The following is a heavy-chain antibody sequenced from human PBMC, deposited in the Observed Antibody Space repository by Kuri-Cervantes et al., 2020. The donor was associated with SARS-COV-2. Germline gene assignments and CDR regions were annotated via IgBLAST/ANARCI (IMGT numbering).Heavy chain of an antibody. Sequence: GGSLRLSYAASGFTFSSYWMSWVRQAPGKGLEWVANIKQDGSENYYVDSVKGRFTISRDNAKNSLYLQMNSLRAEDTAVYYCARDRHLAVAGHFDYWGQGTLVTVSS. J-gene: IGHJ4*02. D-gene: IGHD6-19*01. CDR3: ARDRHLAVAGHFDY. CDR2: IKQDGSEN. CDR1: GFTFSSYW. V-gene: IGHV3-7*05.